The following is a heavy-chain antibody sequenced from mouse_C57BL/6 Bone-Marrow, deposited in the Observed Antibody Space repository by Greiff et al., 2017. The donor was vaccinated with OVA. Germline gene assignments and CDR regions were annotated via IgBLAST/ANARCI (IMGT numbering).Heavy chain of an antibody. CDR3: ARGDYDYEGGYFDV. V-gene: IGHV3-1*01. D-gene: IGHD2-4*01. CDR2: ISYSGST. CDR1: GYSITSGYD. Sequence: DVKLQESGPGMVKPSQSLSLTCTVTGYSITSGYDWHWIRHFPGNKLEWMGYISYSGSTNYNPPLKSRISITHDTSKNQFFLKLNSVTTEDTATYYCARGDYDYEGGYFDVWGTGTTVTVSS. J-gene: IGHJ1*03.